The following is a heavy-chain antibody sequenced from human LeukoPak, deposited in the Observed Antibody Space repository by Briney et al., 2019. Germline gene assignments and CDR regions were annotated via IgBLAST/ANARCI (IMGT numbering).Heavy chain of an antibody. V-gene: IGHV1-69*01. CDR1: GGTFSSYA. D-gene: IGHD2-2*01. J-gene: IGHJ5*02. CDR2: IIPIFGTA. CDR3: ARDCSSTSCSPA. Sequence: SVKVSCKASGGTFSSYAISWVRQAPGQGLEWMGGIIPIFGTANYAQKFQGRVTITADESTSTAYMELSCLRSEDTAVYYCARDCSSTSCSPAWGQGTLVTVSS.